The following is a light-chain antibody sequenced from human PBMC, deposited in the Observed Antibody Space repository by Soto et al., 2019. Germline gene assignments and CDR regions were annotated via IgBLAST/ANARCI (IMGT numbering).Light chain of an antibody. CDR3: QQYNNWWT. V-gene: IGKV3-15*01. CDR1: QRVTSN. CDR2: GAS. J-gene: IGKJ1*01. Sequence: EIVLTQSPPTLSVSPGERATLSCRASQRVTSNLAGYQQKPGQAPRLLIYGASTRATGIPARFSGSGSGTEFTLTISSLQSEDFAVYYCQQYNNWWTFGQGTKVEIK.